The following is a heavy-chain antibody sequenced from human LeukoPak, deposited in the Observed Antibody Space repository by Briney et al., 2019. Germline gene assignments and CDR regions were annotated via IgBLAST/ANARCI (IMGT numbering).Heavy chain of an antibody. D-gene: IGHD6-13*01. J-gene: IGHJ6*02. CDR3: ARWGPDSSSWYGYYYYYYGMDV. CDR1: GFTFSSYS. Sequence: PGGSLRLSCAAPGFTFSSYSMNWVRQAPGKGLEWVSYISSSSSTIYYADSVKGRFTISRDNAKNSLYLQMNSLRAEDTAVYYCARWGPDSSSWYGYYYYYYGMDVWGQGTTVTVSS. CDR2: ISSSSSTI. V-gene: IGHV3-48*01.